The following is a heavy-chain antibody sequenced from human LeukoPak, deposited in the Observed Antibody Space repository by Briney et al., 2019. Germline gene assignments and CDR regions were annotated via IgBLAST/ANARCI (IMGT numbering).Heavy chain of an antibody. D-gene: IGHD1-26*01. J-gene: IGHJ3*02. V-gene: IGHV4-59*01. CDR1: GGSISSYY. CDR2: ISYSGST. Sequence: PSETLSLTCTVSGGSISSYYWSWIRQPPGKGLEWIGYISYSGSTDYNPSLKSRVTISLDTSKNQFSLRLSSVTAADTAVYYCARETRLHSGSYSNDAFDIWGQGTMVSVSS. CDR3: ARETRLHSGSYSNDAFDI.